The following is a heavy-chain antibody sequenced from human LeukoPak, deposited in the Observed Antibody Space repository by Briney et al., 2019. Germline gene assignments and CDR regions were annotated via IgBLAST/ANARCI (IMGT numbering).Heavy chain of an antibody. CDR2: INPTGDST. J-gene: IGHJ5*02. D-gene: IGHD3-22*01. Sequence: ASVKVSCKASGYTFTSYYMHWVRQAPGQGLEWRGLINPTGDSTAYAQKFQGRVTMTRDMSTSTDYLELSSLRSEDTAIYYCARDNSLDDNAWWFDPWGQGTLVTVSS. V-gene: IGHV1-46*01. CDR3: ARDNSLDDNAWWFDP. CDR1: GYTFTSYY.